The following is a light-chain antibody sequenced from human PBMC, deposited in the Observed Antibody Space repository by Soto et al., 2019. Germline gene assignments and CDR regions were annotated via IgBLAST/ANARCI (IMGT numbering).Light chain of an antibody. CDR3: QQYGDWRT. CDR1: QSLGSSQ. Sequence: EIVLTQSPGTLSLSPGERATLSCRASQSLGSSQLAWYQQKPGQAPKVLIYGASSRATGIPDRFSGSGSVTDFTLTISRLEPEDFAVYYCQQYGDWRTFGQGTKVEIK. J-gene: IGKJ1*01. CDR2: GAS. V-gene: IGKV3-20*01.